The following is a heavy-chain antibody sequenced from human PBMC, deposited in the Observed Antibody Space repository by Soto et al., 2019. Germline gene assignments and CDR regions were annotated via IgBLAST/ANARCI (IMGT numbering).Heavy chain of an antibody. Sequence: QVQLVQSGAEVKKPGASVKVSCKASGYTFTSYDINWVRQATGQGIEWMGWMNPNSGNTGYAQKFQGRVTMTRNTSTSTAYMELSSLRSEDTAVYYCARERTRTTSMEDYGQGTKVTVSS. CDR3: ARERTRTTSMED. J-gene: IGHJ6*02. CDR1: GYTFTSYD. V-gene: IGHV1-8*01. CDR2: MNPNSGNT. D-gene: IGHD1-1*01.